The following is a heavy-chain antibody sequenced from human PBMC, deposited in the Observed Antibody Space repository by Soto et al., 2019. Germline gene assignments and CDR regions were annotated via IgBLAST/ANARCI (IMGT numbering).Heavy chain of an antibody. J-gene: IGHJ2*01. CDR3: ARGGGSYYNWYFDL. CDR2: IHYSGST. Sequence: GSSQIGYYWSWIRQPPGKGLEWIGYIHYSGSTNYNPSVQSRVTISVDTSKNQFSLKLTSVTAADTALYYCARGGGSYYNWYFDLWGRGTLVTVSS. D-gene: IGHD1-26*01. CDR1: GSSQIGYY. V-gene: IGHV4-59*01.